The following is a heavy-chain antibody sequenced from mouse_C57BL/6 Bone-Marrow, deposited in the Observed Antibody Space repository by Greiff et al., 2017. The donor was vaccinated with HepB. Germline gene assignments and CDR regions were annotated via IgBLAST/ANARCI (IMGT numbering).Heavy chain of an antibody. CDR1: GYTFTSYW. V-gene: IGHV1-61*01. Sequence: QVHVKQPGAELVRPGSSVKLSCKASGYTFTSYWMDWVKQRPGQGLEWIGNIYPSDSETHYNQKFKDKATLTVDKSSSTAYMQLSSLTSEDSAVYYCATLYYDYDVGFDYWGQGTTLTVSS. J-gene: IGHJ2*01. CDR2: IYPSDSET. D-gene: IGHD2-4*01. CDR3: ATLYYDYDVGFDY.